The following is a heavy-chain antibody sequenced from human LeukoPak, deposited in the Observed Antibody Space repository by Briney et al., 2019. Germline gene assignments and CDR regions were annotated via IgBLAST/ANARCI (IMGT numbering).Heavy chain of an antibody. J-gene: IGHJ5*02. CDR2: IYYSGST. V-gene: IGHV4-39*07. CDR3: ARFLIGSIAVAAWFDP. Sequence: PSETLSLTCTVSGGSISSSSYYWGWIRQPPGKGLEWIGSIYYSGSTYYNPSLKSRVTISVDTSKNQFSLKLSSVTAADTAVYYCARFLIGSIAVAAWFDPWGQGTLVTVSS. CDR1: GGSISSSSYY. D-gene: IGHD6-19*01.